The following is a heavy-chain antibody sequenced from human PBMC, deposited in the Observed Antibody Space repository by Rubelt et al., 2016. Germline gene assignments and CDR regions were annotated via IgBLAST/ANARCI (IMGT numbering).Heavy chain of an antibody. CDR3: ARDRIRIAARQGWYFDL. V-gene: IGHV1-18*01. J-gene: IGHJ2*01. Sequence: QVQLVQSGAEVKKPGASVKVSCKASGYTFTSYGISWVRQAPGQGLEWMGWISAYNGNTNYAQKFQGRVTMTTATSTSTAYMGRSSLRSDDTAVYYCARDRIRIAARQGWYFDLWGRGTLVTVSS. CDR2: ISAYNGNT. CDR1: GYTFTSYG. D-gene: IGHD6-6*01.